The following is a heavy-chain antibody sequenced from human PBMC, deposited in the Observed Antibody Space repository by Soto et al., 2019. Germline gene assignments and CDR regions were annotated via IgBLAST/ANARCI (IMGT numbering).Heavy chain of an antibody. V-gene: IGHV3-64D*06. CDR3: VKSRGGNNFDFFD. J-gene: IGHJ4*02. CDR2: VRGNGDPP. D-gene: IGHD2-15*01. CDR1: GFTFSSYA. Sequence: GGSLRLSCSTSGFTFSSYAMHWVRQSPGKGLEYISGVRGNGDPPFYADSVKGRFTISRDNSKNTVYLQMSSLSADDAAVYYCVKSRGGNNFDFFDWGQGTLVTVSS.